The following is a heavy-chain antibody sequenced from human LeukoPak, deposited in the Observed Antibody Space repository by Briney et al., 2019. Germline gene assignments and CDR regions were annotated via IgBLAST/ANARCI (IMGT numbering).Heavy chain of an antibody. V-gene: IGHV3-7*01. CDR1: GFTFSSDW. J-gene: IGHJ4*02. CDR2: INQNGNVK. CDR3: ARVFGAGYSDY. Sequence: PGGSLRLSCAASGFTFSSDWMNWVRQAPGKGLEWVATINQNGNVKYYVDSVKGRVTISRDNAKNSLYLQMNSLRAEDTAVYYCARVFGAGYSDYWGQGTLVTVSS. D-gene: IGHD4/OR15-4a*01.